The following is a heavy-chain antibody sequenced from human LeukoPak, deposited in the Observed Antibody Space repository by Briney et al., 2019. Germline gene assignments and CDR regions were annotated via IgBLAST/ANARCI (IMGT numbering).Heavy chain of an antibody. V-gene: IGHV3-74*01. J-gene: IGHJ4*02. Sequence: PGGSLRLSCAASGFTFSSYWMHWVRQAPGKGLVWVSRINSDGSNTNYADSVKGRFTISIDNAKNTLYLQMNSLRAEDTAVYSCARAGRDGSYDYWGQGTLVTVSS. CDR1: GFTFSSYW. D-gene: IGHD1-26*01. CDR2: INSDGSNT. CDR3: ARAGRDGSYDY.